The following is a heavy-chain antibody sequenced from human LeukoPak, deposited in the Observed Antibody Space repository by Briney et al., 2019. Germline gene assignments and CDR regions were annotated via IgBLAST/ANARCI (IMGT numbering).Heavy chain of an antibody. CDR2: VDWSGGRT. J-gene: IGHJ4*02. V-gene: IGHV3-20*04. CDR3: VRSRSYYFDY. CDR1: GFTFDDYG. D-gene: IGHD1-26*01. Sequence: GGSLRLSCTTSGFTFDDYGMSWVRQDPGRRLEWVSTVDWSGGRTSYADSVKGRFTISRDNAKNSLYLQMNSLRAEDTALYFCVRSRSYYFDYWGQGTLVTVSS.